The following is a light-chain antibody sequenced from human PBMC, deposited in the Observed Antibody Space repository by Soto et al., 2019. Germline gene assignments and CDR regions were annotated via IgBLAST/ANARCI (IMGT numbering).Light chain of an antibody. CDR3: QQYGSSST. Sequence: DIVLMQSPGTLSLSPGERAALSCRASQSVRNSYLAWYQQKPGQAPRLLIYGASSRATGIPDRFSGSGSGTDFTLTISRLEPEDFAVYHCQQYGSSSTFGQGTKV. J-gene: IGKJ1*01. V-gene: IGKV3-20*01. CDR1: QSVRNSY. CDR2: GAS.